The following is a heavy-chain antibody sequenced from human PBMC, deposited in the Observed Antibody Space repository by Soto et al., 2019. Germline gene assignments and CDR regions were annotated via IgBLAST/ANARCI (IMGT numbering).Heavy chain of an antibody. D-gene: IGHD4-4*01. Sequence: GGSLRLSCAASGFTFSSYAMSWVRQAPGKGLEWVSAISGSGGSTYYADSVKGRFTISRDNSKNTLYLQMNSLRAEDTAVYYCAKGLDDYSNYVGWFDPWGQGTLVTVSS. CDR1: GFTFSSYA. J-gene: IGHJ5*02. CDR3: AKGLDDYSNYVGWFDP. V-gene: IGHV3-23*01. CDR2: ISGSGGST.